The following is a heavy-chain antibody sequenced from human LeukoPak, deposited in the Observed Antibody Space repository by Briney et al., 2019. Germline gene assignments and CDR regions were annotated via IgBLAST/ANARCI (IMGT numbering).Heavy chain of an antibody. CDR1: GDPIISYY. D-gene: IGHD3-10*01. Sequence: PSETLSLTCTVSGDPIISYYWTWIRQPAGKGLEWIGRIYTSGSTHYNPSLKSRITMSVDTSKNQFFLSLSSVTAADTAVYYCAKSNGYGLVDIWGQGTMVTVSS. V-gene: IGHV4-4*07. J-gene: IGHJ3*02. CDR3: AKSNGYGLVDI. CDR2: IYTSGST.